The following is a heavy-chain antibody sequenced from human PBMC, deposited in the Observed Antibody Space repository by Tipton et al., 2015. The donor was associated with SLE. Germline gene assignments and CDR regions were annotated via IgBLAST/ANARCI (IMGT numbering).Heavy chain of an antibody. CDR1: GFTFSSYA. J-gene: IGHJ4*02. CDR2: IYSGGSST. Sequence: GSLRLSCAASGFTFSSYAMSWVRQAPGKGLEWVSVIYSGGSSTYYADSVKGRFTISRDNSKNTLYLQMNSLRAEDTAVYYCARKVGGGVDYWGQGTLVTVSS. V-gene: IGHV3-23*03. CDR3: ARKVGGGVDY. D-gene: IGHD3-16*01.